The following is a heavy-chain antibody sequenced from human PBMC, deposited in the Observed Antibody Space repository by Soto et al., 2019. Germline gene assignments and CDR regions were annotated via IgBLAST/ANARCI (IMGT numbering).Heavy chain of an antibody. CDR2: IKTKNEGGTT. D-gene: IGHD5-12*01. CDR3: ATEYSAYPR. Sequence: EVQLVESGGGLVEPGGSLRLSCATSGFTFSDAWLTWVRQAPGKGLDWVGRIKTKNEGGTTDYATPVKGRFTISRDDSKNMLYLQMNSLKSEDTAVYSCATEYSAYPRWGQGTLVTVSS. CDR1: GFTFSDAW. J-gene: IGHJ4*02. V-gene: IGHV3-15*01.